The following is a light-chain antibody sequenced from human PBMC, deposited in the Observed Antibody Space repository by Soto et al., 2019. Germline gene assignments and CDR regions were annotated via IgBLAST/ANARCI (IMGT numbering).Light chain of an antibody. Sequence: QLVLTQSPSASASLGASVNLTCTLNSGHSSFAIAWHQQQPGRGPRYLMRLSSDGSHVKADGIPDRFSGSSSGSERHLTISSLQPEDEADYYCQTWDSGIWVFGGGTKLTVL. CDR1: SGHSSFA. CDR2: LSSDGSH. CDR3: QTWDSGIWV. J-gene: IGLJ3*02. V-gene: IGLV4-69*01.